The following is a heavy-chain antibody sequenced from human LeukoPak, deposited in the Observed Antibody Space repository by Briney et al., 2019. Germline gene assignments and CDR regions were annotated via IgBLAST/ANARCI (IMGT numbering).Heavy chain of an antibody. V-gene: IGHV4-59*01. J-gene: IGHJ4*02. CDR3: ARSTGSTIFIDY. D-gene: IGHD2/OR15-2a*01. CDR2: IYYSGNT. CDR1: GGSISPYY. Sequence: SETLSLTCTVSGGSISPYYWSWIRQPPGKGLEWLGYIYYSGNTDYNPSLKSRVAISVDTSKNQFSLKLSSVTAADTAVYYCARSTGSTIFIDYWGQGTLVTVSS.